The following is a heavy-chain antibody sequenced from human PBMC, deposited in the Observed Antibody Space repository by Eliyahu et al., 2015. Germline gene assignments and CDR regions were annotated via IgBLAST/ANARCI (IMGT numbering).Heavy chain of an antibody. V-gene: IGHV4-39*01. Sequence: QLQLQESGPGLVKPSETLSLTCTVXGGSITSDTNYWGWXRQPPGKGLEWVGGIFYSGTTYYNPSLRSRVTMSVDTSNNRFSLRLNSVTAADAAVYYCASEVGDAYNYDYFDYWGQGTLVSVSS. D-gene: IGHD5-24*01. CDR2: IFYSGTT. CDR3: ASEVGDAYNYDYFDY. CDR1: GGSITSDTNY. J-gene: IGHJ4*02.